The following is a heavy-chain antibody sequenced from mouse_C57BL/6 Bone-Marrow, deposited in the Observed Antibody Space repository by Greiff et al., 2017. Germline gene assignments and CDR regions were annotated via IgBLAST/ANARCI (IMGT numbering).Heavy chain of an antibody. CDR3: AREGLRFYWYFDV. D-gene: IGHD2-2*01. V-gene: IGHV1-69*01. Sequence: VKLQQPGAELVMPGASVKLSCKASGYTFTSYWMHWVKQRPGQGLEWIGEIDPSDSYTNYNQKFKGKSTLTVDKSSSTAYMQLSSLTSEDSAVYYCAREGLRFYWYFDVWGTGTTVTASS. J-gene: IGHJ1*03. CDR1: GYTFTSYW. CDR2: IDPSDSYT.